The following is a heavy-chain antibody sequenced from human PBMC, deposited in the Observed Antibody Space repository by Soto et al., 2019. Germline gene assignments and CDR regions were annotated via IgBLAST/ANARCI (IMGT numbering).Heavy chain of an antibody. V-gene: IGHV4-34*01. CDR2: INHSGST. D-gene: IGHD3-9*01. J-gene: IGHJ3*02. Sequence: PSETLSLTCAVYGGSFSGYYWSWIRQPPGKGLEWIGEINHSGSTNYNPSLKSRVTISVDTSKNQFSLKLSSVTAADTAVYYCARRLRYFDWPRGGAFDIWGQGTMVTVS. CDR3: ARRLRYFDWPRGGAFDI. CDR1: GGSFSGYY.